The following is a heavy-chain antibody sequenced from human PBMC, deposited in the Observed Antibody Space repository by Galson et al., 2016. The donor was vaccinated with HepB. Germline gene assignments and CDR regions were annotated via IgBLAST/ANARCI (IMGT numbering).Heavy chain of an antibody. J-gene: IGHJ4*02. D-gene: IGHD3-16*01. CDR1: GYTFSDYY. CDR3: ARPYYSSASYDRFDF. Sequence: ASGYTFSDYYVHWVRQAPGRGLEWMGCVNPDTGDTTYGDKSQGRVTLTRDRSINTAFLELRSLRSDDTAIYYCARPYYSSASYDRFDFWGQGSLVTVSS. CDR2: VNPDTGDT. V-gene: IGHV1-2*02.